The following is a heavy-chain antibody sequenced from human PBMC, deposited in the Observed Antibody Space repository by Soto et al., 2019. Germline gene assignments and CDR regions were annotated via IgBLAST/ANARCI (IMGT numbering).Heavy chain of an antibody. J-gene: IGHJ6*02. CDR1: GGSISSSSYY. V-gene: IGHV4-39*01. CDR3: ATNYAYYYYYGMEV. D-gene: IGHD4-4*01. CDR2: IYYSGST. Sequence: EILSITCTVSGGSISSSSYYWGWIRQPPGKGLEWIGSIYYSGSTYYNPSLKSRVTISVDTSKKQFSLKLSSVTAADTAVYYCATNYAYYYYYGMEVWGQGTTVTVSS.